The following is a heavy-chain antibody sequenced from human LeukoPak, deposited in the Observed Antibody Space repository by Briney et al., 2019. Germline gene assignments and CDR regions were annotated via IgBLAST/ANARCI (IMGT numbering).Heavy chain of an antibody. J-gene: IGHJ4*02. CDR2: IYYSGST. D-gene: IGHD5-18*01. V-gene: IGHV4-31*03. Sequence: SQTLSLTCTVSGGSISSGGYYWSWIRQHPGKGLEWIGYIYYSGSTYYNPSLKSRVTISVDTSKNQFSLKLSSVTAADTAVYYCARHELEDTAYFDYWGQGTLVTVSS. CDR1: GGSISSGGYY. CDR3: ARHELEDTAYFDY.